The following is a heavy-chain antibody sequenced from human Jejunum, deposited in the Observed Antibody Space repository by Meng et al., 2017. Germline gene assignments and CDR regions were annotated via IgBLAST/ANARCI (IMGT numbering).Heavy chain of an antibody. CDR2: FYYSGST. CDR3: ARGGYYSFDY. V-gene: IGHV4-30-4*01. D-gene: IGHD5-18*01. J-gene: IGHJ4*02. Sequence: PVLFNSSHALSLTGTSSGNSFNRPDYSLSLIRQPQDKVLEWIGYFYYSGSTYYNPSLKSRVSISGDTSNKQFSLKLTSVTAADTAVYYCARGGYYSFDYWGQGTLVTVPS. CDR1: GNSFNRPDYS.